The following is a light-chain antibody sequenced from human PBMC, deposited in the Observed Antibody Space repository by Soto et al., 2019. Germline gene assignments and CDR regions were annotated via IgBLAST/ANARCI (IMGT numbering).Light chain of an antibody. CDR1: QSISSW. Sequence: DIQMAQAPSTLSASLVDRVTITCLASQSISSWLAWYQQKPGKAPKLLIYAASTLQSGVPSRFSGSGSGTEFTLTISSLQPDDFATYYCQQYNSYSRTFGQGTKV. CDR2: AAS. V-gene: IGKV1-5*01. CDR3: QQYNSYSRT. J-gene: IGKJ1*01.